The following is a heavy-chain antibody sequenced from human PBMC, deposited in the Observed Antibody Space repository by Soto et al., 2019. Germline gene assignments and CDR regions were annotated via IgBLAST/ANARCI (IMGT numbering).Heavy chain of an antibody. V-gene: IGHV3-11*01. J-gene: IGHJ6*02. Sequence: QVQLVESGGGLVKPGGSLRLSCAASGFTSSDYYMSWIRQAPGKGLEYISYIISSDDTIYDADSVRGRFTISRDNAKNSLYLQMNSLRAEDTAVYYCARDRNSSWYGRGYHYYGMDVWGQGTTVTVS. CDR1: GFTSSDYY. CDR2: IISSDDTI. CDR3: ARDRNSSWYGRGYHYYGMDV. D-gene: IGHD6-13*01.